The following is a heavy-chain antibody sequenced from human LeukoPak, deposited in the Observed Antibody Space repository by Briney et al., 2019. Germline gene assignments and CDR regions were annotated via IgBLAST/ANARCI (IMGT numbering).Heavy chain of an antibody. J-gene: IGHJ4*02. D-gene: IGHD3-22*01. CDR3: ARDRSGRSSGLKDY. CDR2: ISGSGGST. CDR1: GFTFSSYA. Sequence: GGSLRLSCAASGFTFSSYAMSWVRQAPGKGLEWVSAISGSGGSTYYADSVKGRFTISRDNSKNTLYLQMNSLRAEDTAVYYCARDRSGRSSGLKDYWGQGTLVTVSS. V-gene: IGHV3-23*01.